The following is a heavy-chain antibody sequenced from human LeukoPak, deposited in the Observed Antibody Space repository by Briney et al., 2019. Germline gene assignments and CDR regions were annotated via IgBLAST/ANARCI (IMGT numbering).Heavy chain of an antibody. Sequence: PGGSLRLSCAASGFMFSSYGMHWVRQAPGKGLEWVAFIRYDGSNKWYPDSVRGRFTISRDNSKNTLYLQMNSLRAEDTAVYYCAKGGSMVRGVRYFDYWGQGTLVTVSS. CDR1: GFMFSSYG. D-gene: IGHD3-10*01. J-gene: IGHJ4*02. CDR3: AKGGSMVRGVRYFDY. V-gene: IGHV3-30*02. CDR2: IRYDGSNK.